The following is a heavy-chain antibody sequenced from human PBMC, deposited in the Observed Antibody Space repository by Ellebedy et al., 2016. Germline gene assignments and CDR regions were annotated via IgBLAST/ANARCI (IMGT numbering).Heavy chain of an antibody. CDR2: IYSGADT. J-gene: IGHJ5*02. V-gene: IGHV3-53*04. Sequence: GGSLRLSCAASGFTVSSDYMSWVRQAPGKGLEWVSVIYSGADTYYADSVKGRFTISSHNSRNTLYLQINSLRAEDTAVYYCARGLAVAMATVFDPWGQGTLVTVSS. D-gene: IGHD5-24*01. CDR1: GFTVSSDY. CDR3: ARGLAVAMATVFDP.